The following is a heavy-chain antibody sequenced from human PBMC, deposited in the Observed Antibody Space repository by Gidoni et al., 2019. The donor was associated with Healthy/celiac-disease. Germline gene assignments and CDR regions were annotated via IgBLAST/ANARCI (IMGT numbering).Heavy chain of an antibody. D-gene: IGHD6-13*01. CDR3: ARIMTGYSSSWYFDY. CDR2: IYYSGST. J-gene: IGHJ4*02. V-gene: IGHV4-39*01. CDR1: GGSISSSSYY. Sequence: QLQLQESGPGLVKPSETLSLTATVSGGSISSSSYYWGWIRQPPGKGLEWIGSIYYSGSTYYNPSLKSRVTISVDTSKNQFSLKLSSVTAADTAVYYCARIMTGYSSSWYFDYWGQGTLVTVSS.